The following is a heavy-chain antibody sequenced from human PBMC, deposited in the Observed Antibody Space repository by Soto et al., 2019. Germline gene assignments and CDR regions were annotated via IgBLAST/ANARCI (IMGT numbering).Heavy chain of an antibody. V-gene: IGHV3-23*01. D-gene: IGHD3-9*01. J-gene: IGHJ4*02. CDR1: GFSMSNHA. Sequence: EARLLESGGGLVQPGGSLRLSCVVSGFSMSNHALTWVRQAPGKGLEWVSSISSTGSKTYYADSINGRFTISRDNSKNTVFLQMNSLRPDDMAFYFCAREPKPFMTGYYDLWGQGTLVTVSS. CDR3: AREPKPFMTGYYDL. CDR2: ISSTGSKT.